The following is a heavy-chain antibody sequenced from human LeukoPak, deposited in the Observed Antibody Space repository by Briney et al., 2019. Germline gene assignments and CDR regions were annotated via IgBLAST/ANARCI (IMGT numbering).Heavy chain of an antibody. Sequence: GASVKVSCKPSEYIFTDDYMHWVRQTPGQGLEWMGWINPNSGGTRYPQKFQGRVTMTRDTAISTGYMELSGLRSDDTAVYYCARGRYFDYWGQGTLVTVSS. CDR2: INPNSGGT. CDR1: EYIFTDDY. J-gene: IGHJ4*02. V-gene: IGHV1-2*02. CDR3: ARGRYFDY.